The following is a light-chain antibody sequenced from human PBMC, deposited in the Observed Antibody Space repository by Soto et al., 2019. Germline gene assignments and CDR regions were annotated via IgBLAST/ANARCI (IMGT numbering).Light chain of an antibody. Sequence: QSVLTQPXSXSXXPXXXVTXXCXXSXXNIGADYDVHWYQQLPGTAPKLLIYGNINRPSGVPDRFSASKSGTSASLAITGLQAEDEAGYYCQSYDSSLSGVVFGGGTKVTVL. CDR3: QSYDSSLSGVV. CDR2: GNI. V-gene: IGLV1-40*01. CDR1: XXNIGADYD. J-gene: IGLJ2*01.